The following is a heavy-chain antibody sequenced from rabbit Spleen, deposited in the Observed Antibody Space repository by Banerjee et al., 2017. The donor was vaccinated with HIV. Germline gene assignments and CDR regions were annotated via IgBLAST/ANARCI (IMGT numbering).Heavy chain of an antibody. CDR3: ASDTGSSFSTYGMDL. D-gene: IGHD8-1*01. CDR1: GFDFSINYV. CDR2: IYPTNGVS. J-gene: IGHJ6*01. V-gene: IGHV1S45*01. Sequence: QEQLVESGGGLVQPEGSLTLTCTVSGFDFSINYVMRWVRQAPGKGLEWIASIYPTNGVSYYANWAKGRFTISKTSSTTVTLQMTSLTAADTATYFCASDTGSSFSTYGMDLWGPGTLVTVS.